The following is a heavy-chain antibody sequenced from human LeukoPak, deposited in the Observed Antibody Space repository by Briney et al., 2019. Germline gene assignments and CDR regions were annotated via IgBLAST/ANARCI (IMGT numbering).Heavy chain of an antibody. D-gene: IGHD3-22*01. CDR1: GGTFSSYA. Sequence: SVKVSCKASGGTFSSYAISWVRQAPGQGLEWMGRIIPILGIANYAQKFQGRVTITADKSTSTAYMELSSLRSEDTAVYYCARGGRDYYDSKFLYWYFDLWGRGTLVTVSS. CDR3: ARGGRDYYDSKFLYWYFDL. CDR2: IIPILGIA. J-gene: IGHJ2*01. V-gene: IGHV1-69*04.